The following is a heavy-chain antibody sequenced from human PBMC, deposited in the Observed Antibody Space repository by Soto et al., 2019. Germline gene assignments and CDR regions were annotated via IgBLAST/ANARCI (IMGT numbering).Heavy chain of an antibody. CDR1: GYSFTGYY. CDR3: ARGWSYYYDSSGFYSPPFYCDS. J-gene: IGHJ4*02. CDR2: INPDSGVT. D-gene: IGHD3-22*01. V-gene: IGHV1-2*02. Sequence: VQLIQSGAEVKKPGASVKVSCQASGYSFTGYYLHWVRQAPGQGLEWMGWINPDSGVTNYGERCRERVTRTRDTSISTAYMELSRLRYDDTAVFYCARGWSYYYDSSGFYSPPFYCDSWGQGTLVTVSS.